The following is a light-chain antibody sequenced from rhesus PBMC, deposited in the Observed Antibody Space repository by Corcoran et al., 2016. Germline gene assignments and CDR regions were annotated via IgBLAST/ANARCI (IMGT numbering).Light chain of an antibody. V-gene: IGLV2S7*01. CDR3: CSYTTSSTSI. J-gene: IGLJ1*01. CDR2: GVS. Sequence: QSAPTQPPSVSGSPGQSVTISCTGTSSDIGGYNYVYWYQQHPGKAPKLMIYGVSNRPSGVPDRFSGSKSANTASLTISGLQAEDEADYYCCSYTTSSTSIFGAGTRLTVL. CDR1: SSDIGGYNY.